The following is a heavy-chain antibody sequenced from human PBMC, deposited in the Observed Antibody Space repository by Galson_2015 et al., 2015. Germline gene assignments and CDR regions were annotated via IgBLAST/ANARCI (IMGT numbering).Heavy chain of an antibody. V-gene: IGHV4-39*01. D-gene: IGHD3-3*01. CDR1: GGSISSSSYY. J-gene: IGHJ3*02. CDR3: ARHGVITIFGVASPDHHGDAFDI. CDR2: IYYSGST. Sequence: EPLSLTCTVSGGSISSSSYYWGWIRQPPGKGLEWIGSIYYSGSTYYNPSLKSRVTISVDTSKNQFSLKLSSVTAADTAVYYCARHGVITIFGVASPDHHGDAFDIWGQGTMVTVSS.